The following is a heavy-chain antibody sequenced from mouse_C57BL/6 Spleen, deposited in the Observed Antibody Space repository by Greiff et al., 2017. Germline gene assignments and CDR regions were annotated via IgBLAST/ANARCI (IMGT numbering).Heavy chain of an antibody. CDR3: ARYDAYAMDY. J-gene: IGHJ4*01. CDR2: IRNKANGYTT. CDR1: GFTFTDYY. V-gene: IGHV7-3*01. Sequence: EVQLQESGGGLVQPGGSLSLSCAASGFTFTDYYMRWVRQPPGKALEWLGFIRNKANGYTTEYSASVKGRFTISRDNSQSILYLQMNALRAEDSATYYCARYDAYAMDYWGQGTSVTVSS.